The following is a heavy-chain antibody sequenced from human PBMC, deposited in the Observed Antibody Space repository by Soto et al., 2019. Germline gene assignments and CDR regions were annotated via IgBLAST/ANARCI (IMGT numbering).Heavy chain of an antibody. D-gene: IGHD3-3*01. V-gene: IGHV1-18*01. Sequence: QLQLVQSGAEVKRPGDSVKVSCKASDYIFSNYHINWVRQAPGQGLERMGWISGNNGNTQYAQMFQGRVTMTTEKSTNTVYMELRSLGSDDTAVYYCAKPGDIYEFWSGYYRTANYFDFWGQGSLVTVSS. J-gene: IGHJ4*02. CDR3: AKPGDIYEFWSGYYRTANYFDF. CDR1: DYIFSNYH. CDR2: ISGNNGNT.